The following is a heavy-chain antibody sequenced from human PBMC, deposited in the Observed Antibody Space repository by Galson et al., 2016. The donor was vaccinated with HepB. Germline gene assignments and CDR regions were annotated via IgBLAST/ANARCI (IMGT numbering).Heavy chain of an antibody. CDR2: IPNGGSNK. V-gene: IGHV3-30-3*01. J-gene: IGHJ6*04. Sequence: SLRLSCADSGFIFRSYAMNWVRQAPGKGLEWLAVIPNGGSNKYFADSVKGRFTISRDNSKNTLYLQMNSLRAEDTAVYYCARFIASPWNDYYYYGMDVWGKGTTVTVSS. CDR1: GFIFRSYA. D-gene: IGHD1-1*01. CDR3: ARFIASPWNDYYYYGMDV.